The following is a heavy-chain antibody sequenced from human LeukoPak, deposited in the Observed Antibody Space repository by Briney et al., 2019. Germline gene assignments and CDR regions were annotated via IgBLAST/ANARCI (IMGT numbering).Heavy chain of an antibody. CDR3: AKELRRSPTYYFDY. CDR2: ISGSGADT. V-gene: IGHV3-23*01. CDR1: GFTSSNYA. D-gene: IGHD2-15*01. Sequence: SGGSLSLSCAASGFTSSNYAMNWVRQAPGKGLEWVSAISGSGADTYYADSVKGRFTISRDNSKNTLYLQMNSLRAEDTAIYFCAKELRRSPTYYFDYWGQGTPVTVSS. J-gene: IGHJ4*02.